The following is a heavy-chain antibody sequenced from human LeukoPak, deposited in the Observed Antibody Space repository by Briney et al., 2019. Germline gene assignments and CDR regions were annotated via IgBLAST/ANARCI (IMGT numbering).Heavy chain of an antibody. D-gene: IGHD3-22*01. Sequence: KASQTLSRTCTVSGGSISSGGYYWRWIRQHPGKGLEWIGYIYYSGSTYYNPSLKSRVTISVDTSKNQFSLKLSSVTAADTAVYYCARVGDSSGYYYFDYWGQGTLVTVSS. V-gene: IGHV4-31*03. J-gene: IGHJ4*02. CDR1: GGSISSGGYY. CDR3: ARVGDSSGYYYFDY. CDR2: IYYSGST.